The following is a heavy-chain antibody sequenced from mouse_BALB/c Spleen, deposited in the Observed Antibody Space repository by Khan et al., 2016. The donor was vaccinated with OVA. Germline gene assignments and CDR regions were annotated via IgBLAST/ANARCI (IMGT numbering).Heavy chain of an antibody. J-gene: IGHJ3*01. D-gene: IGHD1-1*01. Sequence: EVMLVESGGDLVKPGGSLKLSCAVSGFTFSTYGMSWVRQTPDMRLEWVATISTGGHYTYYPDSVKGRFTISRDNAMNTLYLQMSILKSEDTAIYYCTRLAYYYNGEGFAYWGQGTLVAVSA. CDR3: TRLAYYYNGEGFAY. CDR1: GFTFSTYG. CDR2: ISTGGHYT. V-gene: IGHV5-6*01.